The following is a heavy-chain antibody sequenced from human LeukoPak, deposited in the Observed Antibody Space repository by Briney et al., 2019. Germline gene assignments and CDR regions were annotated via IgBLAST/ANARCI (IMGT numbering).Heavy chain of an antibody. V-gene: IGHV3-48*02. CDR3: ARDHDWAFDL. CDR1: GFTFSSYW. D-gene: IGHD3-9*01. Sequence: GGSLRLSCAASGFTFSSYWMSWVRQAPGKGLEWIAYINHNAEMIFYPDFVKGRFTISRDNAKNSLYLQMNALRYGDTAMYYCARDHDWAFDLWGQGTLVTVSS. CDR2: INHNAEMI. J-gene: IGHJ4*02.